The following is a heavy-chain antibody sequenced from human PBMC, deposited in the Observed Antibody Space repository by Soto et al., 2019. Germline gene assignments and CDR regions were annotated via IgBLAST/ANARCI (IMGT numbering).Heavy chain of an antibody. Sequence: GGSLRLSCAASGFTFSSYAMSWVRQAPGKGLEWVSAISGSGGSTYYADSVKGRFTISRDNSKNTLYLQMDSLRAEDTAVYFCARGLKIRHDAFDLWGPGTMVTVSS. CDR3: ARGLKIRHDAFDL. J-gene: IGHJ3*01. CDR2: ISGSGGST. CDR1: GFTFSSYA. V-gene: IGHV3-23*01. D-gene: IGHD3-22*01.